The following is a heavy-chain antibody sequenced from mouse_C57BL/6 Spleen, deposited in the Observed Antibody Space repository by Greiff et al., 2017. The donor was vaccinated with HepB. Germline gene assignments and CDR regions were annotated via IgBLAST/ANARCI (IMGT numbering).Heavy chain of an antibody. CDR1: GYTFTDYY. V-gene: IGHV1-19*01. D-gene: IGHD3-3*01. J-gene: IGHJ4*01. Sequence: SGPVLVKPGASVKMSCKASGYTFTDYYMNWVKQSHGKSLEWIGVIKPYNGGTSYNQKFKGKATLTVDKSSSTAYMELNSLTSEDSAVYYCAREGTHYAMDYWGQGTSVTVSS. CDR3: AREGTHYAMDY. CDR2: IKPYNGGT.